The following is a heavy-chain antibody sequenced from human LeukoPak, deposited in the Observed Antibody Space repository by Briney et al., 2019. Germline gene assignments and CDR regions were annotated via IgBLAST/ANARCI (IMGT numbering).Heavy chain of an antibody. CDR2: IYYSGSSGST. Sequence: SETLSVTCTVSGGSISSYYWSWIRQPPGKGLEWIGYIYYSGSSGSTNYNPSLRSRVTISADTSKNQFSLKLTSVTAADTAVYYCAREGGPYRPLDYSGQGTLVTVAS. CDR3: AREGGPYRPLDY. CDR1: GGSISSYY. J-gene: IGHJ4*02. V-gene: IGHV4-59*01.